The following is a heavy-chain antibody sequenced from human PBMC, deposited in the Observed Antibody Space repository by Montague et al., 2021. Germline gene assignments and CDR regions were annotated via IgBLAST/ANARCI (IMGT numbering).Heavy chain of an antibody. J-gene: IGHJ3*02. CDR1: GFSFSSYW. CDR2: ITLDGSTT. CDR3: ARNLASAAPGAFDI. V-gene: IGHV3-74*01. Sequence: SLRLSCAASGFSFSSYWMHWVCQAPGKGLLWVSRITLDGSTTTFAASVKRRFTTSRDNAKATLYLQMNSLRVEDTAVYYCARNLASAAPGAFDIWGQGTMVTVSS. D-gene: IGHD6-13*01.